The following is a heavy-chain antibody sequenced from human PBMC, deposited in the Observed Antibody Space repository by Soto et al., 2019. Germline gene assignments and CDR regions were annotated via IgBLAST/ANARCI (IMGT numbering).Heavy chain of an antibody. CDR2: INAYNGNT. CDR3: ARDSPPNYL. Sequence: QVQLVQSGAEVKKPGASVKVSCKASGYTFTNYAISWVRQAPGQGLEWMGWINAYNGNTNYAQKLQGRVTMTTDTSTSTGYMELRSLRSDDTAVDYCARDSPPNYLWGQGTLVTVSS. D-gene: IGHD7-27*01. V-gene: IGHV1-18*01. CDR1: GYTFTNYA. J-gene: IGHJ5*02.